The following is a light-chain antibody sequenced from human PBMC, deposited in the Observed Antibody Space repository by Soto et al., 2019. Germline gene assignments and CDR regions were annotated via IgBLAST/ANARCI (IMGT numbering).Light chain of an antibody. CDR2: NNN. Sequence: QSALTQPPSASGTPGQRVTISCSGSSSNIETNTVDWYQHLPGTAPKVLIFNNNQRPSGVPDRFSGSKSGTSASLAISGLQSEDEAHYYCAVWDDSLSGMIFGGGTKLT. J-gene: IGLJ2*01. CDR1: SSNIETNT. CDR3: AVWDDSLSGMI. V-gene: IGLV1-44*01.